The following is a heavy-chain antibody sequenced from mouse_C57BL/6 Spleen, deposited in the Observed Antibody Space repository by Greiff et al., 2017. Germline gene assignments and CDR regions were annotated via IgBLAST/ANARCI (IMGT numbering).Heavy chain of an antibody. D-gene: IGHD1-1*01. J-gene: IGHJ1*03. V-gene: IGHV1-80*01. CDR1: GYAFSSYW. Sequence: QVQLQQSGAELVKPGASVKISCKASGYAFSSYWMNWVKQRPGKGLEWIGQIYPGDGDTNYNGKFKGKATLTADKSSSTAYMQLSSLTSEDSAVYFCARSDYYGSSPNWYFDVWGTGTTVTVS. CDR2: IYPGDGDT. CDR3: ARSDYYGSSPNWYFDV.